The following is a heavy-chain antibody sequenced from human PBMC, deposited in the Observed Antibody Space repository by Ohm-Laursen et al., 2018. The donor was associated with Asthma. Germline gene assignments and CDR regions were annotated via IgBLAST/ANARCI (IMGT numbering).Heavy chain of an antibody. J-gene: IGHJ4*02. CDR2: IFPDGRQT. D-gene: IGHD3-22*01. Sequence: SLRLSCTASGFTFSDYFMHWVRQRPGGGLDWVSHIFPDGRQTNYADSVKGRFTISRDESKNTLFLQMNSLRAEDTALYYCAKGDLGWYGNSAYSHWGQGTLVTVSS. CDR3: AKGDLGWYGNSAYSH. CDR1: GFTFSDYF. V-gene: IGHV3-23*01.